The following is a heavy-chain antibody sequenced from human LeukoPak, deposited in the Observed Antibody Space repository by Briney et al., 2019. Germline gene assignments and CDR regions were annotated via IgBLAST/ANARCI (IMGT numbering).Heavy chain of an antibody. Sequence: GESLKISCKGSGYSFTNYWIGWVRQMPGKGLEWMGIIHPRDSDTSYSPSFQGQVTISADKSISTAYLQWSSLKASDTAMYYCARRYCSGSSCYLFDYWGQGTLVTVSS. V-gene: IGHV5-51*01. CDR1: GYSFTNYW. D-gene: IGHD2-15*01. J-gene: IGHJ4*02. CDR3: ARRYCSGSSCYLFDY. CDR2: IHPRDSDT.